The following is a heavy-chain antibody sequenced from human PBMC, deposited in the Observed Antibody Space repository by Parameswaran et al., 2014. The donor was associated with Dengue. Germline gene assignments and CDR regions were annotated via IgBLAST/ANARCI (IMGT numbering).Heavy chain of an antibody. J-gene: IGHJ4*02. D-gene: IGHD5-24*01. V-gene: IGHV4-34*01. CDR3: ASGDGYNYY. Sequence: VRQAPGKGLEWIGEINHSGSTNYNPSLKSRVTISVDTSKNQFSLKLSSVTAADTAVYYCASGDGYNYYWGQGTLVTVSS. CDR2: INHSGST.